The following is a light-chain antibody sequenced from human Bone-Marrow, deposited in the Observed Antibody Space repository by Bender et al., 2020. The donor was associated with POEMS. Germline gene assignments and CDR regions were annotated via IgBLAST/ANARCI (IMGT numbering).Light chain of an antibody. Sequence: QSALTQPASVSGSPGQSITISCTRTSSDIGVYDFVSWYQQHPGKAPTLIIYDVINRPSGVSHRFSGSKSGNTASLTVSGLQAEDEAVYFCCAFTAINTFAYVFGTGTTVSVL. CDR2: DVI. CDR1: SSDIGVYDF. CDR3: CAFTAINTFAYV. J-gene: IGLJ1*01. V-gene: IGLV2-14*03.